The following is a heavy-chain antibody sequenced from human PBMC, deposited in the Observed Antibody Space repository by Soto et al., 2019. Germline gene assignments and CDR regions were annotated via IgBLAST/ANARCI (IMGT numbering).Heavy chain of an antibody. CDR3: VRNGTKTLRDWFEP. CDR2: IYATGTT. J-gene: IGHJ5*02. CDR1: GASISGFY. V-gene: IGHV4-4*07. Sequence: SETLSLTCTVSGASISGFYWSWIRKSAGKGLEWIGRIYATGTTDCSPSLKSRVMMSVDTSKKQFSLKLRSVTAADTAVYYCVRNGTKTLRDWFEPWGQGISVTVSS. D-gene: IGHD1-1*01.